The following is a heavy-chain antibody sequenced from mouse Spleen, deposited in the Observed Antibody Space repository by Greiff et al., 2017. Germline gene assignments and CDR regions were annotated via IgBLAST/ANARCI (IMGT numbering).Heavy chain of an antibody. CDR1: GFTFSDYY. CDR3: AREGGYYVRYFDV. Sequence: EVMLVESEGGLVQPGSSMKLSCTASGFTFSDYYMAWVRQVPEKGLEWVANINYDGSSTYYLDSLKSRFIISRDNAKNILYLQMSSLKSEDTATYYCAREGGYYVRYFDVWGAGTTVTVSS. CDR2: INYDGSST. D-gene: IGHD2-3*01. V-gene: IGHV5-16*01. J-gene: IGHJ1*01.